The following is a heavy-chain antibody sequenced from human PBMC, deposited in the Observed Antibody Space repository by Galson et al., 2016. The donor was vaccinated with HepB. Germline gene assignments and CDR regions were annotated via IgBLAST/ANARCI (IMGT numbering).Heavy chain of an antibody. CDR1: GFTFSSYA. V-gene: IGHV3-23*01. CDR3: ARAKFDYSDYEAADY. J-gene: IGHJ4*02. Sequence: SLRLSCAASGFTFSSYAMSWVRQAPGKGLEWVSAISGSGVGTYYADSVKGRFTISRDNSKNTLYLQMNSLRAEDTAVYYCARAKFDYSDYEAADYWGRGTLVTVSS. D-gene: IGHD4-11*01. CDR2: ISGSGVGT.